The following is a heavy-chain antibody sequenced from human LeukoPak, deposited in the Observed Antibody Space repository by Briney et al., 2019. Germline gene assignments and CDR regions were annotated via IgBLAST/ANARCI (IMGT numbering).Heavy chain of an antibody. CDR3: ALGYSGYDSPFDY. CDR1: GFTFDDYA. D-gene: IGHD5-12*01. J-gene: IGHJ4*02. Sequence: PGGSLRLSCAASGFTFDDYAMPWVRQAPGKGLEWVSGISWNSGSIGYADSVKGRFTISRDNAKNSLYLQMNSLRAEDTALYYCALGYSGYDSPFDYWGQGTLVTVSS. CDR2: ISWNSGSI. V-gene: IGHV3-9*01.